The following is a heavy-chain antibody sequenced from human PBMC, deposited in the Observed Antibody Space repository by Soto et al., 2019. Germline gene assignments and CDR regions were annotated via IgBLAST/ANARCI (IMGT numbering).Heavy chain of an antibody. CDR3: ASSSSPRGDY. CDR2: INHSGST. J-gene: IGHJ4*02. V-gene: IGHV4-34*01. D-gene: IGHD6-13*01. Sequence: SETLSLTCAVYGGSFSGYYWSWIRQPPGKGLEWIGEINHSGSTNYNPSLKSRVTISVDTSKNQFSLKLSSVTAADTAVYYCASSSSPRGDYWGQGTLVTVSS. CDR1: GGSFSGYY.